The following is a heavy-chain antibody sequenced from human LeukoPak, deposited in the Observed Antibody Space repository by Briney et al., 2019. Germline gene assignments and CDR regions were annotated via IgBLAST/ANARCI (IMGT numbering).Heavy chain of an antibody. D-gene: IGHD1-26*01. CDR2: MNPNSGNT. Sequence: ASVKVSCKASGYTFTSYDINWVRQATGQGLEWMGWMNPNSGNTGYAQKFQGRVTMTRNTSISTAYMELSSLRSEDTAVYYCTTDELWELLPNFIDYWGQGTLVTVSS. CDR1: GYTFTSYD. CDR3: TTDELWELLPNFIDY. J-gene: IGHJ4*02. V-gene: IGHV1-8*01.